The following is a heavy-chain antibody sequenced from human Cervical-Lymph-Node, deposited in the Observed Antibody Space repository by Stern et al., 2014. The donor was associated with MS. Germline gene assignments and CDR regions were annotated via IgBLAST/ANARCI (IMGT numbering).Heavy chain of an antibody. CDR2: IIPIFGTA. V-gene: IGHV1-69*06. CDR1: GGTFSSYA. Sequence: VQLVESGAEVKQPGSSVKVSCKASGGTFSSYAISWVRQAPGQGLEWMGGIIPIFGTANYAQKFQGRVTITADKSTSTAYMELSSLRSEDTAVYYCARAVRYYDFWSGYFNYWGQGTLVTVSS. J-gene: IGHJ4*02. CDR3: ARAVRYYDFWSGYFNY. D-gene: IGHD3-3*01.